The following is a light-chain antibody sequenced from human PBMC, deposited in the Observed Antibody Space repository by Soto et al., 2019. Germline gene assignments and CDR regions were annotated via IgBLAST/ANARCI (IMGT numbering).Light chain of an antibody. V-gene: IGKV3-11*01. CDR2: DAS. CDR1: QSVSSY. Sequence: EIFFTQSPATLSLSPGERATLSCRASQSVSSYLVWYQQKPGQAPRLLIYDASNRATGIPARFIGSGSGTDFTLTISSLEPEDFAVYYCQHRISWPSTFGQGTRLEIK. J-gene: IGKJ5*01. CDR3: QHRISWPST.